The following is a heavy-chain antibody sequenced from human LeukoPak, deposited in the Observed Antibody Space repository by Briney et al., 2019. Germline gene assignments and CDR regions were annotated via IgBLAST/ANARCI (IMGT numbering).Heavy chain of an antibody. CDR2: IKNKAKSYTT. J-gene: IGHJ4*02. CDR1: GFFFSDPY. D-gene: IGHD1-26*01. CDR3: ARSRLGALDY. V-gene: IGHV3-72*01. Sequence: GGSLRLSCAASGFFFSDPYMEWVRQAPGKGLEWVGRIKNKAKSYTTAYAASVKGRFTISRDDSKNSLYLQMDSLKTEDTAVYFCARSRLGALDYWGQGTLVTVSS.